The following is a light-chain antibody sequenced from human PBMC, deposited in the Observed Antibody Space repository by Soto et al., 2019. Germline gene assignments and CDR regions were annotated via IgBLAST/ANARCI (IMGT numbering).Light chain of an antibody. Sequence: EIVLMQSPGTLSLSPGERATLSCRASQSVSSSYLAWYQQKPGQAPRLLIYGASSRATGIPDRFSGRGSGTNFTLTITILEPEDFAVYYCQQYGSSPCTFGQGTNVEIK. V-gene: IGKV3-20*01. CDR2: GAS. J-gene: IGKJ1*01. CDR1: QSVSSSY. CDR3: QQYGSSPCT.